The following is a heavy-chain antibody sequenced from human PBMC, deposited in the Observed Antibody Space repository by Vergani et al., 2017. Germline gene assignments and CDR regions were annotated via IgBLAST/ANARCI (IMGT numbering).Heavy chain of an antibody. D-gene: IGHD1-14*01. Sequence: VQVVESGGDLGQPGRSLRLSCTVSGVTFGDCDMSWVRQAPGKGLEWVAVTWYDGNNKQYADSVKGRFTISRDNSKSTMYLQMNSLRDEDTGVYYCARDLRLLYNRFDPWGQGTLVTVSS. CDR1: GVTFGDCD. CDR2: TWYDGNNK. CDR3: ARDLRLLYNRFDP. J-gene: IGHJ5*02. V-gene: IGHV3-33*01.